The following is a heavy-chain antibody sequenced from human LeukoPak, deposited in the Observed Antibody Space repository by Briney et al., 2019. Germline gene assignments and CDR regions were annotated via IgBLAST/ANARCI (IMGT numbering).Heavy chain of an antibody. D-gene: IGHD2-2*01. CDR2: IYYSGIT. J-gene: IGHJ4*02. Sequence: SETLSLTCTVSGGSISSGGYYWSWIRQHPGKGLEWIGYIYYSGITYYNPSLKSRVTISVDTSKNQFSLKLSSVTAADTAVYYCARVRGSSTPFDYWGQGTLVTVSS. V-gene: IGHV4-31*03. CDR3: ARVRGSSTPFDY. CDR1: GGSISSGGYY.